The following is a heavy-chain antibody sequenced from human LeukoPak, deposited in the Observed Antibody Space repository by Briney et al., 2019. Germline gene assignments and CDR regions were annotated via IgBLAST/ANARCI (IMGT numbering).Heavy chain of an antibody. V-gene: IGHV4-59*13. CDR3: AREWSAFDY. D-gene: IGHD2-15*01. CDR1: GGSIGRYY. Sequence: SETLSLTCRVSGGSIGRYYWSWIRQPPGKGLEWIGYIHYSGSTNYNPSLKSRVTISVDTSKNQLSLRLRSVIAADTAVYYCAREWSAFDYWGQGTLVTVSS. J-gene: IGHJ4*02. CDR2: IHYSGST.